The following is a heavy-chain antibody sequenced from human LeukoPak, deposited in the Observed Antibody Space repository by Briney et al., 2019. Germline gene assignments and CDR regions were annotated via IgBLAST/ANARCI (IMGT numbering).Heavy chain of an antibody. Sequence: SETLSLTCTVSGGSISSGGYYWNWIRQHPGKGLEWIGYIYYSGSTYYNPSLKSRVTISVDTSKNQFSLKLSSVTAADTAVYYCARADAYCGGDCSDDYWGQGTLVTVSS. CDR2: IYYSGST. J-gene: IGHJ4*02. D-gene: IGHD2-21*02. CDR3: ARADAYCGGDCSDDY. CDR1: GGSISSGGYY. V-gene: IGHV4-31*03.